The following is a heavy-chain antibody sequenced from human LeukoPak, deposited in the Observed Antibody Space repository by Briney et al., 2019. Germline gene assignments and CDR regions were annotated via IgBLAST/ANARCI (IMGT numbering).Heavy chain of an antibody. CDR2: IYYDGSNK. Sequence: GKSLRLSCAASGFTFSSFGMRWVRQAPGKGLEWVAMIYYDGSNKYYADSVKGRFTISRDDSKNTLYLQMNSLRPEDTAVYYCARGSSSRNVGNFDYWGQGTLVTVSS. J-gene: IGHJ4*02. CDR1: GFTFSSFG. D-gene: IGHD3-10*01. CDR3: ARGSSSRNVGNFDY. V-gene: IGHV3-33*01.